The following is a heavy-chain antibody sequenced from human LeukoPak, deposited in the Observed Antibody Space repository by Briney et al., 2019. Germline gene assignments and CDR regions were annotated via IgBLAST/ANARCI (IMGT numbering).Heavy chain of an antibody. CDR1: GFTFSSYS. D-gene: IGHD3-16*01. V-gene: IGHV3-21*01. Sequence: PGRSLRLSCAASGFTFSSYSMNWVRQAPGKGLEWVSSISSSSSYIYYADSVKGRFTISRDNAKNSLYLQMNSLRAEDTAVYYCARETLGGYDDAFDIWGQGTMVTVSS. J-gene: IGHJ3*02. CDR3: ARETLGGYDDAFDI. CDR2: ISSSSSYI.